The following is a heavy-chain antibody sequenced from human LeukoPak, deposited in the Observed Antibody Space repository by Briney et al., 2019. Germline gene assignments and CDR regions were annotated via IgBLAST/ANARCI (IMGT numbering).Heavy chain of an antibody. V-gene: IGHV4-59*08. J-gene: IGHJ4*02. CDR2: INNRGTT. D-gene: IGHD4-17*01. CDR3: ARYRDGDRDISLDI. CDR1: GDSITSDY. Sequence: SETLSLTCTVSGDSITSDYWSWIRQPPGKGLEWIGFINNRGTTSYNPSLTSRVTISRDMSKNQFALKLSSVSAADTAVYYCARYRDGDRDISLDIWGQGTPVTVSS.